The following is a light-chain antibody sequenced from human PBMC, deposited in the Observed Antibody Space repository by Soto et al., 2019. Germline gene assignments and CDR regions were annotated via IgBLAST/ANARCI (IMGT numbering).Light chain of an antibody. J-gene: IGLJ2*01. CDR2: DDS. CDR3: GTWDSSLNGYVV. V-gene: IGLV3-21*02. Sequence: SYELTQPPSVSVAPGQTARITCGGNRIGTESVHWYQQKPGQAPVLVVYDDSDRPSGIPERFSGSNSGNTATLTLSRVEAGDEADYYCGTWDSSLNGYVVFGGGTKLTVL. CDR1: RIGTES.